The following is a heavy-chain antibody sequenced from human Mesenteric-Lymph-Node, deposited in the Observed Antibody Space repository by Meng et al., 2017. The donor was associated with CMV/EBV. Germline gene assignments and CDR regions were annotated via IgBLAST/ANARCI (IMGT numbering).Heavy chain of an antibody. CDR3: ARGGFPGYYDILTGYYRGVYYFDY. J-gene: IGHJ4*02. CDR2: INHSGST. V-gene: IGHV4-34*01. CDR1: Y. D-gene: IGHD3-9*01. Sequence: YWSWIRQPPGKGLEWIGEINHSGSTNYNPSLKSRVTISVDTSKNQFSLKPSSVTAADTAVYYCARGGFPGYYDILTGYYRGVYYFDYWGQGTLVTVSS.